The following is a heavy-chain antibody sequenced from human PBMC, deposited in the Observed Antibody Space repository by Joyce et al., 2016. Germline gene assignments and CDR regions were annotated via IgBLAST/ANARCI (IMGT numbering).Heavy chain of an antibody. J-gene: IGHJ4*02. Sequence: QLQLQESGSGLVKPSQTLFLTCAVSGGSISSGGYSWNWIRQPPGKGLECIVYIYHTGRISYNPSLKSRVTMSLDKSKNQFSVNLNSVTAADTAVYYCARGNYGSGAYYFDYWGQGILVAVSS. D-gene: IGHD3-10*01. V-gene: IGHV4-30-2*01. CDR1: GGSISSGGYS. CDR3: ARGNYGSGAYYFDY. CDR2: IYHTGRI.